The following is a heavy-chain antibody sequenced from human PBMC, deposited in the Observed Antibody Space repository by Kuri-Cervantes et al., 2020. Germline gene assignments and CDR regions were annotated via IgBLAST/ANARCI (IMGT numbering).Heavy chain of an antibody. CDR1: GGSVSSGSYY. CDR3: ARHGTSYGSGSPEIDY. D-gene: IGHD3-10*01. CDR2: IYYSGST. J-gene: IGHJ4*02. Sequence: SETLSLTCTVSGGSVSSGSYYWSWIRQPPGKGLEWIGYIYYSGSTNYNPSLKSRVTISVDTSKNQFSLKLSSVTAADTAVYYCARHGTSYGSGSPEIDYWGQGTLVTVSS. V-gene: IGHV4-61*01.